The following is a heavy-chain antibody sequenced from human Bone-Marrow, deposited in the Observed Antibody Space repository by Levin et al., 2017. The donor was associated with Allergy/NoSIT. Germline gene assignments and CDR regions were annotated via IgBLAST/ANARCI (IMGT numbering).Heavy chain of an antibody. CDR2: IWYDGSNK. V-gene: IGHV3-33*01. Sequence: GGSLRLSCAASGFTFSSYGMHWVRQAPGKGLEWVAVIWYDGSNKYYADSVKGRFTISRDNSKNTLYLQMNSLRAEDTAVYYCARDILLWFGELFPKWGWFDPWGQGTLVTVSS. CDR3: ARDILLWFGELFPKWGWFDP. J-gene: IGHJ5*02. D-gene: IGHD3-10*01. CDR1: GFTFSSYG.